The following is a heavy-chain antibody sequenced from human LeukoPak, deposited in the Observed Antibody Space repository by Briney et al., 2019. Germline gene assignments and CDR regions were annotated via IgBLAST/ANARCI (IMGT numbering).Heavy chain of an antibody. J-gene: IGHJ4*02. V-gene: IGHV3-23*01. CDR1: GFTFSSYA. Sequence: PGGSLRLSRAASGFTFSSYAMSWVRQAPGKGLEWVSAISGSGGSTYYADSLKGRFTISRDNSKNTLYLQMNSLRAEDTAVYYCAKVRTNWNDADFDYWGQGTLVTVSS. D-gene: IGHD1-20*01. CDR2: ISGSGGST. CDR3: AKVRTNWNDADFDY.